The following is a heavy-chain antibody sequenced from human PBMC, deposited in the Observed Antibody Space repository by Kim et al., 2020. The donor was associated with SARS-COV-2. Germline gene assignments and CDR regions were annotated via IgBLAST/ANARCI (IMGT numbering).Heavy chain of an antibody. Sequence: GGSLRLSCAASGFTFSSYSMNWVRQAPGKGLEWVSSISSSSSYIYYADSVKGRFTISRDNAKNSLYLQMNSLRAEDTAVYYCARDLGGPRHRIAAAQAFDYWGQGTLVTVSS. CDR3: ARDLGGPRHRIAAAQAFDY. V-gene: IGHV3-21*01. J-gene: IGHJ4*02. CDR2: ISSSSSYI. CDR1: GFTFSSYS. D-gene: IGHD6-13*01.